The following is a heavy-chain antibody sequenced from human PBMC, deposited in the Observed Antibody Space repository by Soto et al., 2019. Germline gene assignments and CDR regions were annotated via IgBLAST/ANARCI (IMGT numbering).Heavy chain of an antibody. Sequence: QITLKESGPTLVKPTQTLTLTCTFSAFSLSTGGVGVGWIRQPPGKALEWLALIYWDDDKRYSPSLRSRLTTTNDPPQTRVVLTLTHMDPVDTATSYCIQSRCGGDCLQSYASYYYYGMDVWGQGTTVTVSS. J-gene: IGHJ6*02. CDR3: IQSRCGGDCLQSYASYYYYGMDV. V-gene: IGHV2-5*02. CDR2: IYWDDDK. D-gene: IGHD2-21*02. CDR1: AFSLSTGGVG.